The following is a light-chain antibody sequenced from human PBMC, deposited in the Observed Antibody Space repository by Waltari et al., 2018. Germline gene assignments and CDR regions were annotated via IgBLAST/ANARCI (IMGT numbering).Light chain of an antibody. CDR1: QSVNTK. CDR3: QQRSNWPPMYT. Sequence: EIVLTQSPATLSLSPGQGATLPCRASQSVNTKLAWYQQKPGQATRLLIYDASNRATGIPGRFSGRGSGTDFTLTISSLEPEDFAVYYCQQRSNWPPMYTFGQGTKLEIK. CDR2: DAS. J-gene: IGKJ2*01. V-gene: IGKV3-11*01.